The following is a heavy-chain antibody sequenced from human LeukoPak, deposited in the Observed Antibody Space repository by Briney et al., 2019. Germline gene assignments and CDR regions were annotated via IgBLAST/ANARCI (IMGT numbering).Heavy chain of an antibody. CDR1: GGSISSYY. CDR3: ARGTPYGDYFPRTYYFDY. CDR2: IYYSGST. D-gene: IGHD4-17*01. V-gene: IGHV4-59*01. J-gene: IGHJ4*02. Sequence: KPSETLSLTCTVSGGSISSYYWSWIRQPPGKGLEWIGYIYYSGSTNYNPSLKSRVTISVDTSKNQFSLKLSSVTAADTAVYYCARGTPYGDYFPRTYYFDYWGQGTLVTVSS.